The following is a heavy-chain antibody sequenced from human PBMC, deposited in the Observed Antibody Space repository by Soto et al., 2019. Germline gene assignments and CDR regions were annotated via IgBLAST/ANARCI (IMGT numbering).Heavy chain of an antibody. V-gene: IGHV5-51*01. J-gene: IGHJ6*02. D-gene: IGHD6-13*01. CDR3: ARTAAVGEYYYGMDV. Sequence: GESLKISCKGSGYSFTSYWIGWVRQMPGKGLELMGIIYPGDSDTRYSPSFQGQVTISADKSISTAYLQWSSLKASDTAMYYCARTAAVGEYYYGMDVWGQGTTVTVSS. CDR1: GYSFTSYW. CDR2: IYPGDSDT.